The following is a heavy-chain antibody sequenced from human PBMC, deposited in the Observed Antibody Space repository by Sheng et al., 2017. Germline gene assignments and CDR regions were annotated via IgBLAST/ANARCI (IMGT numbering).Heavy chain of an antibody. J-gene: IGHJ5*02. CDR2: IYYSGST. CDR3: ASYDYSNYSDWFDP. D-gene: IGHD4-4*01. CDR1: GGSISSSSYY. V-gene: IGHV4-39*07. Sequence: QLQLQESGPGLVKPSETLSLTCTVSGGSISSSSYYWGWIRQPPGKGLEWIGSIYYSGSTYYNPSLKSRVTISVDTSKNQFSLKLSSVTAADTAVYYCASYDYSNYSDWFDPGAREPWSPSPQ.